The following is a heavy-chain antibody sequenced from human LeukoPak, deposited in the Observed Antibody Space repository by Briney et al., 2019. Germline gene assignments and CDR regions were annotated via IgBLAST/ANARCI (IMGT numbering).Heavy chain of an antibody. J-gene: IGHJ4*02. CDR2: ISGRDSYI. Sequence: PGGPLSPSFAAPGFRFKSFGISWGRQAPGKGLGWVTAISGRDSYIADSVKGRFTISRDNSKNTLYLQMNSLRAEDTAVYYCAKRSDYGGDGNYFDYWGQGTPVTVSS. CDR1: GFRFKSFG. V-gene: IGHV3-23*01. CDR3: AKRSDYGGDGNYFDY. D-gene: IGHD4-23*01.